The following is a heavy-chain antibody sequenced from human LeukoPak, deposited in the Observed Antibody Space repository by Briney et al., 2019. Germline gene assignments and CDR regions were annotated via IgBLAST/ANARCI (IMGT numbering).Heavy chain of an antibody. D-gene: IGHD3-16*02. CDR3: AKDPRRRSFYDYVWGSYPDY. CDR1: GFTLSSYA. J-gene: IGHJ4*02. V-gene: IGHV3-23*01. Sequence: PGGSLRLSCAASGFTLSSYAMSWVRQAPGKGLEWVSAISGSGGSTYYADSVKGRFTISRDNSKNTLYLQMNSLRAEDTAVYYCAKDPRRRSFYDYVWGSYPDYWGQGTLVTVSS. CDR2: ISGSGGST.